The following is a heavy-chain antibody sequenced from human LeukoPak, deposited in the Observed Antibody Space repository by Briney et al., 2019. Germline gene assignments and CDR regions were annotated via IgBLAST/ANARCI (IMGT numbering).Heavy chain of an antibody. CDR2: ISSSGSTI. D-gene: IGHD6-19*01. V-gene: IGHV3-48*03. CDR3: TRSSGEGFDY. J-gene: IGHJ4*02. CDR1: GFTFSSYE. Sequence: GGSLRLSCAASGFTFSSYEMNWVRQAPGKGLEWVSYISSSGSTIYYADSVKGRFTISRDNAKNTLYLQMNSLRAEDMAVYYRTRSSGEGFDYWGQGTLVTVSS.